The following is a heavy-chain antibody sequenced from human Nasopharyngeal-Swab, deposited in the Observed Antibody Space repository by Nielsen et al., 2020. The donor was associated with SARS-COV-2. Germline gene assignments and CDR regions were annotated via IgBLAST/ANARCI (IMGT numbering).Heavy chain of an antibody. Sequence: SVKVSCKASGGTFSSYAISWVRQAPGQGLEWMGGIIPILGIANYAQKFQGRVTITADKSTSTAYMELSSLRSEDTAVYYCARDEGITMVRGDLAGMDVWGQGTTVTVSS. V-gene: IGHV1-69*10. CDR2: IIPILGIA. CDR3: ARDEGITMVRGDLAGMDV. J-gene: IGHJ6*02. D-gene: IGHD3-10*01. CDR1: GGTFSSYA.